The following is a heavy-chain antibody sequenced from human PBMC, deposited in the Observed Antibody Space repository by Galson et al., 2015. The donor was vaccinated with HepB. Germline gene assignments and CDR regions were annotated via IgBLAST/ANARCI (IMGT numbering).Heavy chain of an antibody. CDR2: TYYRSKWYN. V-gene: IGHV6-1*01. D-gene: IGHD3-16*02. CDR3: ARDSLRGPGSYRVANWFDP. CDR1: GDSVSSNSAA. Sequence: CAISGDSVSSNSAAWNWIRQSPSRGLEWLGRTYYRSKWYNDYAVSVKSRITINPDTSKNQFSLQLNSVTPEDTAVYYCARDSLRGPGSYRVANWFDPWGQGTLVTVSS. J-gene: IGHJ5*02.